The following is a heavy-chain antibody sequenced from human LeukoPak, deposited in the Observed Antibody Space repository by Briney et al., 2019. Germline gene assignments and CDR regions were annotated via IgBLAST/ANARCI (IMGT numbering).Heavy chain of an antibody. CDR2: ISGGSGTI. CDR3: ARLYVDWFDL. J-gene: IGHJ5*02. D-gene: IGHD3-16*01. CDR1: GFTFTNYN. V-gene: IGHV3-48*01. Sequence: GGSLRLSCAASGFTFTNYNMNWVRQAPGKGLEWISYISGGSGTIYYADSVRGRFTVSRDNAKDSLWLQMDSLRVEDTAVYFCARLYVDWFDLWGPGTLVTVSS.